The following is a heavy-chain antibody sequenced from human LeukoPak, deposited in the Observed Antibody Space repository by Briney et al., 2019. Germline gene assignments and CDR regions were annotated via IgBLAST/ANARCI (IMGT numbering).Heavy chain of an antibody. J-gene: IGHJ5*02. D-gene: IGHD2-15*01. CDR3: AAAYCSGGSCYSVNWFDP. V-gene: IGHV1-58*02. CDR2: IVVGSGNT. CDR1: GFTFTSSA. Sequence: ASVKVSCKASGFTFTSSAMQWVRQARGQRLEWIGWIVVGSGNTNYAQKFQERVTITRDMSTSTAYMELSSLRSEDTAVYYCAAAYCSGGSCYSVNWFDPWGQGTLVTVSS.